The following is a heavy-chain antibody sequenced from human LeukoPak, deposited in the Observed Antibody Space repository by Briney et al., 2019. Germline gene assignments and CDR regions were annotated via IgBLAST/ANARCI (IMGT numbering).Heavy chain of an antibody. CDR1: GGSISSSSYY. Sequence: SETLSLTCTVSGGSISSSSYYWGWIRQPPGKGLEWIGSIYYSGSTYYNPSLKSRVTISVDTPKNQFSLKLSSVTAADTAVYYCARLHYDSSGHYYFDYWGQGTLVTVSS. V-gene: IGHV4-39*01. CDR2: IYYSGST. D-gene: IGHD3-22*01. J-gene: IGHJ4*02. CDR3: ARLHYDSSGHYYFDY.